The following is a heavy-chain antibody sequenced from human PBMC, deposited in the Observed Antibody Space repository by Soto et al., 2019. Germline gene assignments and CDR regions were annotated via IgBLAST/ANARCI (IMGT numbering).Heavy chain of an antibody. V-gene: IGHV1-3*01. CDR3: ARGSIAEAACTGDY. Sequence: ASVKVSCKASGYTFTSYAMHWVRQAPGQRLEWMGWINAGNGNTKYSQKFQGRVTITRDTSASTAYMELSSLRSEDTAVYYCARGSIAEAACTGDYWGQGTQVTVSS. J-gene: IGHJ4*02. CDR2: INAGNGNT. CDR1: GYTFTSYA. D-gene: IGHD6-13*01.